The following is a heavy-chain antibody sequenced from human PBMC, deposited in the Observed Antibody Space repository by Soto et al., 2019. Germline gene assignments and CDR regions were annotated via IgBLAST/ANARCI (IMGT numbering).Heavy chain of an antibody. CDR2: IYYSGST. V-gene: IGHV4-39*01. Sequence: SETLSLTCTVSGGSISSYYWGWIRQPPGKGLEWIGSIYYSGSTYYNPSLKSRVTISVDTSKNQFSLKLSSVTAADTAVYYCARGFPTVVTVDYWGQGTLVTVSS. D-gene: IGHD4-17*01. J-gene: IGHJ4*02. CDR1: GGSISSYY. CDR3: ARGFPTVVTVDY.